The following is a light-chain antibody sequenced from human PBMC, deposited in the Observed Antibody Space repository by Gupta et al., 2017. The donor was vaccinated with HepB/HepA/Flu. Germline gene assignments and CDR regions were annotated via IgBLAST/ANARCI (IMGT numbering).Light chain of an antibody. CDR1: SSNVGSTA. CDR3: SASYDIMNSWV. CDR2: YNN. Sequence: SESPRPSPASSPPGQRVTISCAGSSSNVGSTAVSWYQQDPAAAPKLLIYYNNKRPSVVPDRFSGFTSGTTASLSTSGLQAEDEADYFCSASYDIMNSWVFGGGTKLTVL. V-gene: IGLV1-44*01. J-gene: IGLJ3*02.